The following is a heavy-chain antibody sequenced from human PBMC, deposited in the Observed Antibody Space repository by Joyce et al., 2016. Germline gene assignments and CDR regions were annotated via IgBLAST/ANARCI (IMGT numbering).Heavy chain of an antibody. CDR2: LSSSGTT. Sequence: QVRLEESCPGLVKPSQTLSLTCSVSGVDITSGNYYWSWVRQPPGKGLEWIGYLSSSGTTHYRPSLRSRLSISVDTSKNSLSLDLQSVTAADTAVYYCARARGDSTGYLYWGDGTLVTVSS. D-gene: IGHD6-19*01. J-gene: IGHJ4*01. CDR3: ARARGDSTGYLY. V-gene: IGHV4-30-4*01. CDR1: GVDITSGNYY.